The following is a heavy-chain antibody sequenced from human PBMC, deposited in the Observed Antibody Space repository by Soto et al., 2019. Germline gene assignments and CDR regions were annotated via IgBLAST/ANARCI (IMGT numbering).Heavy chain of an antibody. D-gene: IGHD3-22*01. J-gene: IGHJ4*02. Sequence: ASVKVSCKASGGTFSSYAISWVRQAPGQGLEWMGGIIPIFGTANYAQKFQGRVTITADESTSTAYMELSSLRSEDTAAYYCARGAGPYYDSSGYYGYWGQGTLVTV. CDR3: ARGAGPYYDSSGYYGY. CDR2: IIPIFGTA. V-gene: IGHV1-69*13. CDR1: GGTFSSYA.